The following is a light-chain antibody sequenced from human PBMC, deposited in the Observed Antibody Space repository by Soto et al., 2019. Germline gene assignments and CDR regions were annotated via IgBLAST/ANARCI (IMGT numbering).Light chain of an antibody. CDR3: SSYTSSSAVV. CDR1: SSDVGGYKF. V-gene: IGLV2-14*01. Sequence: QSALTQPASVSGSPGQSITISCTGTSSDVGGYKFVSWYQQHPGKAPKLMIYGVSNRPSGVSDRFSGFKSGNTASLTISGLQAEDEADYYCSSYTSSSAVVFGGGTKVTVL. J-gene: IGLJ3*02. CDR2: GVS.